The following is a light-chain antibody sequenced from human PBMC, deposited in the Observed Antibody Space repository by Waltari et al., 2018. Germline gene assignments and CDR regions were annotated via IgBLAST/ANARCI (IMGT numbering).Light chain of an antibody. CDR1: QSVGRY. CDR2: GAS. J-gene: IGKJ1*01. V-gene: IGKV3-20*01. CDR3: QKYDRLPAT. Sequence: EIVLTQSPGTLSLSPGERATLSCRASQSVGRYLAWYKQKPGQAPRLLVYGASSRATGIPDRFSGSGSGTDFSLTISRLEPEDFAVYFCQKYDRLPATFGQGTKVEIK.